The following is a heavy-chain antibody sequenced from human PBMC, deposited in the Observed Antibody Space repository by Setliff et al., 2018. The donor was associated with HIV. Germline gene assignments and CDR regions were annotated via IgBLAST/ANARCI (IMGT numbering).Heavy chain of an antibody. CDR2: IYYTGSP. CDR3: ARGGGTSSPIDYHYYIDV. V-gene: IGHV4-39*01. CDR1: GDSISSSIYY. D-gene: IGHD6-6*01. J-gene: IGHJ6*03. Sequence: SETLSLTCTVSGDSISSSIYYWGWVRQPTGKGLEWIGGIYYTGSPFYNPSLKSRVTISVDTSNNQFSLKLSSVTAADTAVYYCARGGGTSSPIDYHYYIDVWGKGTTVTVSS.